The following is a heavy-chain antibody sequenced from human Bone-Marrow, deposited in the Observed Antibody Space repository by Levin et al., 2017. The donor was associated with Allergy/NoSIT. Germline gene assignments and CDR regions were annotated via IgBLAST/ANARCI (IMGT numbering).Heavy chain of an antibody. D-gene: IGHD1-26*01. CDR1: GVSISSTDYS. CDR3: ARGIGTQNRFDP. V-gene: IGHV4-30-2*01. J-gene: IGHJ5*02. Sequence: PSETLSLTCAVSGVSISSTDYSWSWIRQPPGKGLEWIGYFFDGGSTSYNPSLKSRVTMSIDRSKNYFSLRLISVTAADTAIYYCARGIGTQNRFDPWGQGTLVTVSS. CDR2: FFDGGST.